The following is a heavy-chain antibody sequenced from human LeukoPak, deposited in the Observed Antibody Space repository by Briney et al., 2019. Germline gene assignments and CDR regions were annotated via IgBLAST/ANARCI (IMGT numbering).Heavy chain of an antibody. CDR2: ISSSSYI. CDR1: GFTFSSYS. CDR3: ARDRAVAGTGANWFDP. J-gene: IGHJ5*02. Sequence: PGGSLRLSCAASGFTFSSYSMNWVRQAPGKGLEWVSSISSSSYIYYADSVKGRFTISRDNAKNSLYLQVNSLRAEDTAVYYCARDRAVAGTGANWFDPWGQGTLVTVSS. D-gene: IGHD6-19*01. V-gene: IGHV3-21*01.